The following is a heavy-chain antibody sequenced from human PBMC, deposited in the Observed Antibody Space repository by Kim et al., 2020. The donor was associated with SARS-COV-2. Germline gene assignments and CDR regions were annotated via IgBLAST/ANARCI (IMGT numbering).Heavy chain of an antibody. Sequence: SETLSLTCTVSGGSISGYYWTWIRQDTGKGLDWIGYVHYTGSTNYNPSLNSRVTISVDTSKNQFSLNLNSVTAADTAVYYCARAYRTYYGVDYWGQGTLVTVSS. D-gene: IGHD1-26*01. CDR2: VHYTGST. J-gene: IGHJ4*02. CDR1: GGSISGYY. V-gene: IGHV4-59*01. CDR3: ARAYRTYYGVDY.